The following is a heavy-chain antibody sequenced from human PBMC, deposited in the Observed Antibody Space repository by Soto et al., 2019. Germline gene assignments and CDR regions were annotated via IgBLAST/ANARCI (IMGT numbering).Heavy chain of an antibody. J-gene: IGHJ3*02. CDR3: AITLVYYDILTGRGAAFDI. CDR2: INHSGST. CDR1: SGPIRSSNW. D-gene: IGHD3-9*01. V-gene: IGHV4-4*02. Sequence: PSETLSLTCALSSGPIRSSNWWSWVRQSPGKGLEWMGEINHSGSTNYNPSLKSRVTIAVDTSKNQFSLKLSSVTAADTAVYYCAITLVYYDILTGRGAAFDIWGQGTMVTVSS.